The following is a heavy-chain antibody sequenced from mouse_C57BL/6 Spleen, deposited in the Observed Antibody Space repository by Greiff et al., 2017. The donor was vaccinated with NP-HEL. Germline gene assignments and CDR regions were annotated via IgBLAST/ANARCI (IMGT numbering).Heavy chain of an antibody. Sequence: VQLQQSGAELARPGASVKLSCKASGYTFTSYGISWVKQRTGQGLEWIGEIYPRSGNTYYNEKFKGKATLTADKSSSTAYMELRSLTSEDSAVYFCAREGRYDYDEPYWYFDVWGTGTTVTVSS. CDR2: IYPRSGNT. J-gene: IGHJ1*03. V-gene: IGHV1-81*01. CDR3: AREGRYDYDEPYWYFDV. D-gene: IGHD2-4*01. CDR1: GYTFTSYG.